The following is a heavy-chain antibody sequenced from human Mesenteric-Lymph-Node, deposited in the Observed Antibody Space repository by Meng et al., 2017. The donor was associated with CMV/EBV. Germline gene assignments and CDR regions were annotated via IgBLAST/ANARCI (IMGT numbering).Heavy chain of an antibody. J-gene: IGHJ4*02. CDR3: AKDRPYYYDSSGYPDY. Sequence: GESLKISCAASGFTFSSSWMHWVCQAPEKGLEWVAFIRYDGSNKYYADSVKGRFTISRDNSKNTLYLQMNSLRAEDTAVYYCAKDRPYYYDSSGYPDYWGQGTLVTVSS. V-gene: IGHV3-30*02. D-gene: IGHD3-22*01. CDR2: IRYDGSNK. CDR1: GFTFSSSW.